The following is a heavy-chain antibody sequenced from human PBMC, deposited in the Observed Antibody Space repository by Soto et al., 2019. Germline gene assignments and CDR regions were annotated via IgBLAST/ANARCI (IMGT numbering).Heavy chain of an antibody. J-gene: IGHJ6*02. V-gene: IGHV1-69*13. Sequence: GASVKVSCKASGGTFSSYAISWVRQAPGQGLEWMGGIIPIFGTANYAQKFQGRVTITADESTSTAYMELSSLRSEDTAVYYCARDPGTGKNLYYYGMDVWGQGTTVTVSS. CDR1: GGTFSSYA. CDR3: ARDPGTGKNLYYYGMDV. D-gene: IGHD2-8*02. CDR2: IIPIFGTA.